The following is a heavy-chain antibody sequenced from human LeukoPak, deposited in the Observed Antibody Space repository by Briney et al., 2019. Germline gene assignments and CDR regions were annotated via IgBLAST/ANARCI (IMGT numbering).Heavy chain of an antibody. J-gene: IGHJ4*02. Sequence: PGGSLRLSCAASGFTFSGYGMHWVRQAPGKGLEWVAVIWYDGSNKYYADSVKGRFTISRDNSKNTLYLQMNSLRAEDTAVYYCAKAGMATYFEREDYWGRANLVTVSS. D-gene: IGHD5-24*01. V-gene: IGHV3-30*02. CDR1: GFTFSGYG. CDR3: AKAGMATYFEREDY. CDR2: IWYDGSNK.